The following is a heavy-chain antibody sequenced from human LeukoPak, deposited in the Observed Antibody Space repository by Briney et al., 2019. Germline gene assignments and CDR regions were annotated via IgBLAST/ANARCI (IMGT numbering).Heavy chain of an antibody. J-gene: IGHJ4*02. D-gene: IGHD4-17*01. V-gene: IGHV3-7*05. CDR3: ASKAVTYYYDY. CDR2: INKDGSGT. CDR1: GFTFSSSW. Sequence: GGSLRLSCAASGFTFSSSWMTWVRQAPGKGLEWVANINKDGSGTYYVDSVEGRFTISRENAKNSLFLQMNSLRAEDTAVYYCASKAVTYYYDYWGQGTLVIVSS.